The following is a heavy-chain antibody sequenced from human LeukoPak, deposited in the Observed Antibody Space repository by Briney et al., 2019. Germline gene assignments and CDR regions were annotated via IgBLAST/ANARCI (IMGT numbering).Heavy chain of an antibody. Sequence: GGSLRLSCAASGFTFSSYGMHWVCQAPGKGLEWVAVIWYDGSNKYYADSVKGRFTISRDNSKNTLYLQMNSLRAEDTAVYYCAKGGRYFDWSTGDYWGQGTLVTVSS. D-gene: IGHD3-9*01. V-gene: IGHV3-33*06. J-gene: IGHJ4*02. CDR2: IWYDGSNK. CDR3: AKGGRYFDWSTGDY. CDR1: GFTFSSYG.